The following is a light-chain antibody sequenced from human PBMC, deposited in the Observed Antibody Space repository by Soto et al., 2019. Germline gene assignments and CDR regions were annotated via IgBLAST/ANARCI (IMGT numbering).Light chain of an antibody. CDR2: AAS. CDR3: QQSYSTPRT. J-gene: IGKJ1*01. CDR1: QSISSY. Sequence: DIQMTQSPSSLSASVGYRVTITCRASQSISSYLTWYQQKPGKAPKLLIYAASSLQSGVQSRFSGSGSGTEFTLHSSSRQPEDFATYYCQQSYSTPRTFGQGTKVEIK. V-gene: IGKV1-39*01.